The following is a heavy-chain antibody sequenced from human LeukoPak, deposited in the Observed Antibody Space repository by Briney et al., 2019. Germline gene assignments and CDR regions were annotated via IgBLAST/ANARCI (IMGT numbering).Heavy chain of an antibody. CDR1: GFTFSSYA. Sequence: GGSLRLSCSASGFTFSSYAMSWVRQAPGKGLEWVSAISGSGGSTYYADSVKGRFTISRDNSKNTLYLQMNSLRAEDTAVYYCAKFLVGATYNDYWGQGTLVTVSS. J-gene: IGHJ4*02. V-gene: IGHV3-23*01. CDR3: AKFLVGATYNDY. D-gene: IGHD1-26*01. CDR2: ISGSGGST.